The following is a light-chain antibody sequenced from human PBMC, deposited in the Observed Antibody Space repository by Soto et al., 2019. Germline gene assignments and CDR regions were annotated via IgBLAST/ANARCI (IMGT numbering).Light chain of an antibody. Sequence: QSALTQPPSASGSPGQSVTISCTGTSSDVGGYNYVSWYQQHPGKANTLRIYAVSKRPSGVPDRLSGSKSGNTASLTVSGLQAEDEAYYYCSSYAGSNTPYVFGTGTKVTVL. CDR3: SSYAGSNTPYV. V-gene: IGLV2-8*01. CDR1: SSDVGGYNY. CDR2: AVS. J-gene: IGLJ1*01.